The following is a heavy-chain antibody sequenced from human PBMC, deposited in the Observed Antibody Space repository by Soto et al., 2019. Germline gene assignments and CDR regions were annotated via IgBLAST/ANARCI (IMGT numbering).Heavy chain of an antibody. D-gene: IGHD3-9*01. CDR3: ARGPGVTYEVLIVSLNSFAS. V-gene: IGHV1-18*01. CDR2: ISAYNGNT. J-gene: IGHJ4*02. CDR1: GYTFTSYG. Sequence: QVQLVQSGAEVKKPGASVKVSCKASGYTFTSYGINWVRQAPGQGLEWMGWISAYNGNTKYAQNLQGRVTMTTDTSRIKPNGGRGSLSSDATAFYYCARGPGVTYEVLIVSLNSFASGGQEPPVPVSS.